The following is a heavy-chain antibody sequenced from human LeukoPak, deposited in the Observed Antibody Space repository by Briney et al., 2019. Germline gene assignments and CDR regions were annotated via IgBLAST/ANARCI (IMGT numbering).Heavy chain of an antibody. J-gene: IGHJ5*02. CDR3: ARGYCSSTSCYGWGNWFDP. Sequence: PSETLSLTCTVSGGPISSYYWSWIRQPPGKGLEWIGYIYYSGSTNYNPSLKSRVTISVDTSKNQFSLNLNSVTAADTAVYYCARGYCSSTSCYGWGNWFDPWGQGTLVTVSS. V-gene: IGHV4-59*01. CDR1: GGPISSYY. CDR2: IYYSGST. D-gene: IGHD2-2*01.